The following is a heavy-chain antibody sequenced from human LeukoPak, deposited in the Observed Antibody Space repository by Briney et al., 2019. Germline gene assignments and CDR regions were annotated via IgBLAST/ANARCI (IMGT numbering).Heavy chain of an antibody. J-gene: IGHJ3*02. D-gene: IGHD1-1*01. CDR3: ARGAGSTTSNDAFDI. CDR2: MFYTGNT. V-gene: IGHV4-30-4*07. Sequence: LRLSCAASGFTFRSSGMSWVRQAPGKGLDWIGYMFYTGNTYYNPSLKSRVTISVDTSKNQFSLSLTSVTAADTAVYYCARGAGSTTSNDAFDIWGQGTMVTVSS. CDR1: GFTFRSSG.